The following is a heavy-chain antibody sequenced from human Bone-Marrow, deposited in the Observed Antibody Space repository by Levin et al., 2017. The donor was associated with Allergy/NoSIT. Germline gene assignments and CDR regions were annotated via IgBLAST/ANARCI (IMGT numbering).Heavy chain of an antibody. Sequence: PGGSLRLSCAASGFTFSSYGMHWVRQAPGKGLEWVAVISYDGSNKYYADSVKGRFTISRDNSKNTLYLQMNSLRAEDTAVYYCAITSSRNGFDYWGQGTLVTVSS. CDR2: ISYDGSNK. CDR1: GFTFSSYG. D-gene: IGHD6-13*01. J-gene: IGHJ4*02. CDR3: AITSSRNGFDY. V-gene: IGHV3-30*03.